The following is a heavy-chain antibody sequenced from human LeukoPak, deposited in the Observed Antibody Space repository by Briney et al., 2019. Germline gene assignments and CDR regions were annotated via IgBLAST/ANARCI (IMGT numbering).Heavy chain of an antibody. Sequence: GGSLRLSCAASAFTFSSYSMNWVRQAPGKGLEWVSYISSSGSTTYYADSVKGRFTISRDNAKNSLYLQMNSLRGEDTAVYYCARVGTAEGTLEDYWGQGTLVTVSS. J-gene: IGHJ4*02. CDR2: ISSSGSTT. CDR3: ARVGTAEGTLEDY. V-gene: IGHV3-48*01. CDR1: AFTFSSYS. D-gene: IGHD6-13*01.